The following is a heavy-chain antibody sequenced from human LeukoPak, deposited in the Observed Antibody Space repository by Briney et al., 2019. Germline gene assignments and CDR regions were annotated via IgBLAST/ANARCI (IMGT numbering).Heavy chain of an antibody. J-gene: IGHJ6*03. CDR1: GYTFTSYG. CDR2: SSAYNGNT. D-gene: IGHD4-17*01. Sequence: GASVKVSCKASGYTFTSYGISWVRQAPGQGLEWMGWSSAYNGNTNYAQKLQGRVTMTTDKSTSTAYMELRSLRSDDTAVYYCARDQTVTTSYYYYYMDVWGKGTTVTVSS. V-gene: IGHV1-18*01. CDR3: ARDQTVTTSYYYYYMDV.